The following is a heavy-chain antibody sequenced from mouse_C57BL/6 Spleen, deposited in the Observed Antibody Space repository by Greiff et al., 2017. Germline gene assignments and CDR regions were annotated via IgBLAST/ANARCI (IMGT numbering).Heavy chain of an antibody. CDR3: ARRGVGDY. CDR1: GYTFTSYW. CDR2: IDPSDSFT. V-gene: IGHV1-69*01. Sequence: QVQLQQPGAELVMPGASVKLSCKASGYTFTSYWMHWVKQRPGQGLEWIGEIDPSDSFTNYNQKFKGKSTLTVDKSSSTAYMQLSSLTSEDSAVYYCARRGVGDYWGQGTTLTVSS. J-gene: IGHJ2*01.